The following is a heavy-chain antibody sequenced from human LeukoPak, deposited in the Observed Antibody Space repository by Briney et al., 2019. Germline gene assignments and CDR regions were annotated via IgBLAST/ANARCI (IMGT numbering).Heavy chain of an antibody. J-gene: IGHJ4*02. V-gene: IGHV3-21*01. CDR3: ARGASMVRALDY. D-gene: IGHD3-10*01. Sequence: GGALRLSCAASGFTFNSYSMNWVRQAPGKGLEWVSSISSSSSYIYYADSVKGRFTISRDNAKNSLYLQMNSLRAEDTAVYYCARGASMVRALDYWGQGTLVTVSS. CDR1: GFTFNSYS. CDR2: ISSSSSYI.